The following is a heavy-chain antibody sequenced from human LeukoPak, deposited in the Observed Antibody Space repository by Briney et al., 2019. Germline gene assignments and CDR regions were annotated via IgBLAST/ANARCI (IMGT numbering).Heavy chain of an antibody. Sequence: GASLRLSCAASGFTFSSYAMSWVRQAPGKGLEWVSAISGSGGSTYYADSVKGRFTISRDNSKNTLYLQMNSLRAEDTAVFYCAKGCFKRTVTVDYWGQGTLVTVSS. CDR3: AKGCFKRTVTVDY. J-gene: IGHJ4*02. V-gene: IGHV3-23*01. D-gene: IGHD4-17*01. CDR2: ISGSGGST. CDR1: GFTFSSYA.